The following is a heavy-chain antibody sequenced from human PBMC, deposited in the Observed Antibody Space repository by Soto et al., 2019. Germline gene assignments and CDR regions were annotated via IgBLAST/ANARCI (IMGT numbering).Heavy chain of an antibody. CDR3: ARGGLLRYFDWLS. V-gene: IGHV4-34*01. Sequence: SETLSLTCAVYGGSFSGYYWSWIRQPPGKGLEWIGEINHSGSTNYNPSLKSRVTISVDTSKNQFSLKLSSVTAADTAVYYCARGGLLRYFDWLSWGQGTTVTVSS. D-gene: IGHD3-9*01. J-gene: IGHJ6*02. CDR1: GGSFSGYY. CDR2: INHSGST.